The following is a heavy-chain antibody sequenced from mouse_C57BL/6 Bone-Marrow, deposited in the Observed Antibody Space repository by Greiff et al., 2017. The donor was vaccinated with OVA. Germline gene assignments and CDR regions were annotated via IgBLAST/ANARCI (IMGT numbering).Heavy chain of an antibody. CDR1: GFTFSSYG. Sequence: EVKVVESGGALVKPGGSLKLSCAASGFTFSSYGMSWVRQTPDKRLEWVATISSGGSYTYYPDSVKGRFTISRANAKNPRYLQMSSLKSEDTAMYYCARHVGITTVVASYYFDYWGQGTTLTVSS. V-gene: IGHV5-6*01. CDR3: ARHVGITTVVASYYFDY. CDR2: ISSGGSYT. D-gene: IGHD1-1*01. J-gene: IGHJ2*01.